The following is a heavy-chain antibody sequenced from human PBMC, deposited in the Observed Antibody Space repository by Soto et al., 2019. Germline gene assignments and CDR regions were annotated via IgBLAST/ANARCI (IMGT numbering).Heavy chain of an antibody. CDR3: ARRADYGDYVLPFDY. CDR2: IYPGDSDT. J-gene: IGHJ4*02. CDR1: GYSFTSYW. Sequence: GESLKISCKGSGYSFTSYWIGWVRQMPGKGLEWMGIIYPGDSDTRYSPSFQGQVTISADKSISTAYLQWSSLKASDTAMYYCARRADYGDYVLPFDYWGQGTLVTVSS. D-gene: IGHD4-17*01. V-gene: IGHV5-51*01.